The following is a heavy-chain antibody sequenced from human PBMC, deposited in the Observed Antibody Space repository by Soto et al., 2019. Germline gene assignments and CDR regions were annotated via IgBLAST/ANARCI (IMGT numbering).Heavy chain of an antibody. D-gene: IGHD3-10*01. CDR1: GHTFTSYD. J-gene: IGHJ4*02. Sequence: ASVKVYCKASGHTFTSYDINWVRQATGHGLEWMGWINPNSGNIGYAQKFQGRVTMTRDTAIRTAYMEVSRLRSDDTAVYYCARGRASGSYYLLDYWGQGTLVTSPQ. V-gene: IGHV1-8*01. CDR3: ARGRASGSYYLLDY. CDR2: INPNSGNI.